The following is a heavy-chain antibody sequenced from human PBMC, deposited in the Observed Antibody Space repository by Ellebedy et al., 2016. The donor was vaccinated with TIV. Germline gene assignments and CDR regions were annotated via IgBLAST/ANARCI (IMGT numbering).Heavy chain of an antibody. CDR2: INPNSGGT. D-gene: IGHD3-22*01. Sequence: ASVKVSCKASGHTFTSYDINWVRQATGQGLEWMGWINPNSGGTNYAQKFQGRVTMTRDTSISTAYMELSRLRSEDTAVYYCARMGYYYDSSGYSRYYFDYWGQGTLVTVSS. CDR3: ARMGYYYDSSGYSRYYFDY. V-gene: IGHV1-2*02. CDR1: GHTFTSYD. J-gene: IGHJ4*02.